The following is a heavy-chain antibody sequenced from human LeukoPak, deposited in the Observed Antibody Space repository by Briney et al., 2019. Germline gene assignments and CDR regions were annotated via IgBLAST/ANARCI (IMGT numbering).Heavy chain of an antibody. Sequence: GSLRLSCVASGFTVSGSYLSWVRQAPGKELEWVSVIYRDGETYYAGSVKGRFTISRDNSKNTVYLQMTNLRVEDTAVYFCARGYCTATDCHGGWWFHLWGQGTLVSVSS. CDR2: IYRDGET. J-gene: IGHJ5*02. CDR3: ARGYCTATDCHGGWWFHL. V-gene: IGHV3-53*01. D-gene: IGHD2-8*02. CDR1: GFTVSGSY.